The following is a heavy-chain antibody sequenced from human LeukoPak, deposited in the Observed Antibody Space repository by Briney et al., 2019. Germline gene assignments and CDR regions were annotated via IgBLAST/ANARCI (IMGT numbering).Heavy chain of an antibody. CDR1: GFTFSSYS. V-gene: IGHV3-21*01. Sequence: GGSLRLSCAASGFTFSSYSMNWVRQAPGKGLEWVSSISSSSSYIYYADSVKGRFAISRDNAKNSLYLQMNSLRAEDTAVYYCARDLVGYSFDPWGRGTLVTVSS. CDR2: ISSSSSYI. CDR3: ARDLVGYSFDP. J-gene: IGHJ5*02. D-gene: IGHD4-11*01.